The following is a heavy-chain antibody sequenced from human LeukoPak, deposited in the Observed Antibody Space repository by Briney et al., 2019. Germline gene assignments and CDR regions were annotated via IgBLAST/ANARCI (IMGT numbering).Heavy chain of an antibody. CDR1: GYTFTSYY. V-gene: IGHV1-69*05. J-gene: IGHJ6*03. CDR2: IIPIFGTA. CDR3: AGRFGELSMTGKYYYYYMDV. D-gene: IGHD3-10*01. Sequence: GASVKVSCKASGYTFTSYYMHWVRQAPGQGLEWMGGIIPIFGTANYAQKFQSRVTITTDESTSTAYMELSSLRSEDTAVYYCAGRFGELSMTGKYYYYYMDVWGKGTTVTVSS.